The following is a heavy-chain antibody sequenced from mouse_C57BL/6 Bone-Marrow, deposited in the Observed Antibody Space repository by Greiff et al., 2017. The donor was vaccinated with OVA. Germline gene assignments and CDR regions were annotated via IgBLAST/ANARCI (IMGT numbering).Heavy chain of an antibody. J-gene: IGHJ3*01. CDR3: ARGAYWGFAY. CDR2: IHPNSGST. CDR1: GYTFTSYW. D-gene: IGHD4-1*01. Sequence: VKLQQPGAELVKPGASVKLSCKASGYTFTSYWMHWVKQRPGQGLEWIGMIHPNSGSTNYNEKFKSKATLTVDKSSSTAYMQLSSLTSEDSAVYYCARGAYWGFAYWGQGTLVTVSA. V-gene: IGHV1-64*01.